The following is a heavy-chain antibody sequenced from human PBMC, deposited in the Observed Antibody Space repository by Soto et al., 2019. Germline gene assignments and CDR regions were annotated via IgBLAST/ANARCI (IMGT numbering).Heavy chain of an antibody. CDR3: ARHSLALRKNNWFDP. D-gene: IGHD3-3*02. Sequence: WETLSLTCTVSGDSIISSDFYWGWVRQPPGKGLEWIGSIFYLGSSYYNPSLKSRVTMSVDTSKNQFSLRLRSVTAADTALYFCARHSLALRKNNWFDPWGQGIMVTVSS. J-gene: IGHJ5*02. CDR1: GDSIISSDFY. CDR2: IFYLGSS. V-gene: IGHV4-39*01.